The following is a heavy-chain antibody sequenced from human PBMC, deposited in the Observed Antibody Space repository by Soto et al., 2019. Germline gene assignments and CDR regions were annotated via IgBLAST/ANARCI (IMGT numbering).Heavy chain of an antibody. Sequence: WASVKVSCKASGYTFTSYGINWVRQAPGRGLEWMGWINPGNGNTKYSQQFQGRVIIDRDTSASTAYMELSSLRSEDTAVYYCARGGYFDSSNYLGYWGRGTLVIVSS. D-gene: IGHD3-22*01. V-gene: IGHV1-3*01. CDR3: ARGGYFDSSNYLGY. CDR2: INPGNGNT. J-gene: IGHJ4*02. CDR1: GYTFTSYG.